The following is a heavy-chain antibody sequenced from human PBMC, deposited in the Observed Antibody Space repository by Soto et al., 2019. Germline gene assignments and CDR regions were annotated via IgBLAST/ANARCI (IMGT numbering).Heavy chain of an antibody. CDR2: IYYSGST. Sequence: GWIRQPPGKGLEWIGSIYYSGSTYYNPSLKSRVTISVDTSKNQFSLKLSSVTAADTAVYYCALTLMTSNSKTPFDYWGQGTLVTVSS. V-gene: IGHV4-39*01. J-gene: IGHJ4*02. D-gene: IGHD3-16*01. CDR3: ALTLMTSNSKTPFDY.